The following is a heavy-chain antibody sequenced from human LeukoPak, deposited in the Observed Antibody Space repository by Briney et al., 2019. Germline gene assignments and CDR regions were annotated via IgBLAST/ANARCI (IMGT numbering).Heavy chain of an antibody. J-gene: IGHJ6*03. CDR2: IYPGDSDT. D-gene: IGHD2-2*01. Sequence: KGGESLKISCKGSGYSFTSYWIGWVRQMPGKGLEWMGIIYPGDSDTRYSPSFQGQVTISADKSISTAYLQWSSLKASDTAMYYCARLRVVVPAAMGRYMDVWGKGTTVTVSS. V-gene: IGHV5-51*01. CDR3: ARLRVVVPAAMGRYMDV. CDR1: GYSFTSYW.